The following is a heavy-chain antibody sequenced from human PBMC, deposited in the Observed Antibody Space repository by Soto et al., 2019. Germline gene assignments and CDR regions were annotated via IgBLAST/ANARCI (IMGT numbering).Heavy chain of an antibody. CDR3: ASKAGDYDSSGYHYYYGMDV. J-gene: IGHJ6*02. CDR1: GYSFTSYW. D-gene: IGHD3-22*01. CDR2: IDPSDSYT. Sequence: GESLKISCKGSGYSFTSYWISWVRQMPGKGLEWMGRIDPSDSYTNYSPSFQGHVTISADKSISTAYPQWSSLKASDTAMYYCASKAGDYDSSGYHYYYGMDVWGQGTTVTVSS. V-gene: IGHV5-10-1*01.